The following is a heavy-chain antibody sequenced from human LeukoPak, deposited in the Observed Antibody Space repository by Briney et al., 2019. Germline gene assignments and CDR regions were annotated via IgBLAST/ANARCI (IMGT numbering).Heavy chain of an antibody. CDR2: IKQDGSEK. CDR3: ARGPGYYDSSGYYGDY. CDR1: GFTFSSHW. V-gene: IGHV3-7*01. D-gene: IGHD3-22*01. J-gene: IGHJ4*02. Sequence: GGSLRLSCAASGFTFSSHWMSWVRQAPGKGLEWVANIKQDGSEKNYVDSMKGRFTVSRDNAKNSLYSQMNSLRAEDTAVYYCARGPGYYDSSGYYGDYWGQGTLVTVSS.